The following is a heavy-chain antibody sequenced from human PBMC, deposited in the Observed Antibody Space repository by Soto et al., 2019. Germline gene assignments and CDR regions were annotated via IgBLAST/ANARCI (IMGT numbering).Heavy chain of an antibody. CDR3: AKGGRQWLVTSDFNY. CDR2: VSHDGSNT. J-gene: IGHJ4*02. D-gene: IGHD6-19*01. V-gene: IGHV3-30*18. CDR1: GFNFSDYA. Sequence: VQLVESGGGVVQPGRSLRLSCAASGFNFSDYAMHWVRQAPGKGLEWVAVVSHDGSNTHYADSVKGRFTISIDSSKNTVSLEMTSLRAEDTAVYYCAKGGRQWLVTSDFNYWGQGALVTVSS.